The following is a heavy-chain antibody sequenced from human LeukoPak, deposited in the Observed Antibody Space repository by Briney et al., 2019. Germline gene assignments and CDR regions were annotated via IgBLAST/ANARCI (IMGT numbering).Heavy chain of an antibody. CDR1: GGSISSYY. D-gene: IGHD5-12*01. J-gene: IGHJ4*02. V-gene: IGHV4-59*01. CDR2: IYYSGST. Sequence: SETLSLTCTVSGGSISSYYWSWIRQPPGKGLEWIGYIYYSGSTNYNPSLKSRVTISVDTSKNQFSLKLSSVTAADTAVYYCARDSGYDRTLDYWGQGTLVTVSS. CDR3: ARDSGYDRTLDY.